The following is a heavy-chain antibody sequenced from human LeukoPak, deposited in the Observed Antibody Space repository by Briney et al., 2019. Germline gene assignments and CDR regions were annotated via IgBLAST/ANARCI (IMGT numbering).Heavy chain of an antibody. V-gene: IGHV3-30*02. CDR3: ATHCSGTACHRDY. CDR1: GFTFGSSA. D-gene: IGHD2-2*01. CDR2: IQFDGSYK. Sequence: GGSLRLSCAASGFTFGSSAMHWVRQAPGKERECGAFIQFDGSYKHYSDSVKGRFTISRDNSKNTLYLEMNSLRPEDTAVYYCATHCSGTACHRDYWGQGTLVTVSS. J-gene: IGHJ4*02.